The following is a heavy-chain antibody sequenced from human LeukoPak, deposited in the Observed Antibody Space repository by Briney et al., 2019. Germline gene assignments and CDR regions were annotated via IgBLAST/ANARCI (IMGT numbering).Heavy chain of an antibody. V-gene: IGHV1-2*02. J-gene: IGHJ4*02. CDR2: INPNSGGT. CDR1: GYTFTGYY. CDR3: ASFNPGYCSSTSCYGPYADY. D-gene: IGHD2-2*01. Sequence: EASVKVSCKASGYTFTGYYMHWVRQAPGQGLEWMGWINPNSGGTNYAQKFQGRVTMTRDTSISTAYMELSRLRSDDTAVYYCASFNPGYCSSTSCYGPYADYWGQGTLVTVSS.